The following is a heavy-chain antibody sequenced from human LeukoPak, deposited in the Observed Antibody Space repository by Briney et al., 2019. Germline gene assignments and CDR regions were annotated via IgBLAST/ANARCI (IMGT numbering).Heavy chain of an antibody. CDR3: ARGEERDGYSPPSY. D-gene: IGHD5-24*01. Sequence: SVKVSCEASGGTFSSYAISWVRQAPGQGLEWMGGIIPIFGTANYAQKFQGRVTITTDESTSTAYMELSSLRSEDTAVYYCARGEERDGYSPPSYWGQGTLVTVSS. CDR2: IIPIFGTA. J-gene: IGHJ4*02. V-gene: IGHV1-69*05. CDR1: GGTFSSYA.